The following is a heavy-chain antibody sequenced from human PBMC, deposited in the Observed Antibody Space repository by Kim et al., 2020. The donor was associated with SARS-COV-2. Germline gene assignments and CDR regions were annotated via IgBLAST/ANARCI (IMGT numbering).Heavy chain of an antibody. CDR1: GFTFSNAW. V-gene: IGHV3-15*01. Sequence: GGSLRLSCAASGFTFSNAWMSWVRQAPGKGLEWVGRLKSKTDGGTTDYAAPVKGRFTISRDDSKNTLYLQMNSLKTEDTAVYYCTTDRQLWSPPYGYYYYYGMDVWGQGTTVTVSS. CDR2: LKSKTDGGTT. D-gene: IGHD5-18*01. CDR3: TTDRQLWSPPYGYYYYYGMDV. J-gene: IGHJ6*02.